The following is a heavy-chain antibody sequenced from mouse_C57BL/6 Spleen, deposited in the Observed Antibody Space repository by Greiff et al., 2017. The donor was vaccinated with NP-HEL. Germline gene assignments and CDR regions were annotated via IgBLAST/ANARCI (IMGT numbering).Heavy chain of an antibody. V-gene: IGHV1-82*01. Sequence: QVQLQQSGPELVKPGASVKISCKASGYAFSSSWMNWVKQRPGKGLEWIGRIYPGDGDTNYNGKFKGKATLTADKSSSTAYMQLSSLTSEDSAVYFCAGGGYYYGSSYDYWGQGTTLTVSS. CDR2: IYPGDGDT. CDR1: GYAFSSSW. D-gene: IGHD1-1*01. CDR3: AGGGYYYGSSYDY. J-gene: IGHJ2*01.